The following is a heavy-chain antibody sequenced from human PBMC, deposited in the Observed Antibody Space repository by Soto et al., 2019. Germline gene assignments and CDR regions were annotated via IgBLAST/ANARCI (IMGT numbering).Heavy chain of an antibody. CDR1: GGTFSSYT. CDR2: IIPILGIA. V-gene: IGHV1-69*08. J-gene: IGHJ4*02. Sequence: QVQLVQSGAEVKKPGSSVKVSCKASGGTFSSYTISWVRQAPGQGLEWMGRIIPILGIANYAQKFQARVTITADKSTSTAYMELSSLRSEDTAVYYCAREEYYYGSGSFFTGWGQGTLVTVSS. CDR3: AREEYYYGSGSFFTG. D-gene: IGHD3-10*01.